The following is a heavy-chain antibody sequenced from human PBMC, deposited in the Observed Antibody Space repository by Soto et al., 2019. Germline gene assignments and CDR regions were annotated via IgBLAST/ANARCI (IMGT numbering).Heavy chain of an antibody. CDR2: ISYDGSNK. V-gene: IGHV3-30*18. CDR3: AKDGVSAKLLWFGELFSYFDY. CDR1: GFTFSSYG. Sequence: GGSLRLSCAASGFTFSSYGMHWVRQAPGKGLEWVAVISYDGSNKYYADSVKGRFTISRDNSKNTLYLQMNSLRAEDTAVYYCAKDGVSAKLLWFGELFSYFDYWGQGTLVTVSS. J-gene: IGHJ4*02. D-gene: IGHD3-10*01.